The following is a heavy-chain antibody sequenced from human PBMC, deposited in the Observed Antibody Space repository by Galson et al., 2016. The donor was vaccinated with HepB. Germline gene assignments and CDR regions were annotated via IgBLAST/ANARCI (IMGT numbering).Heavy chain of an antibody. CDR3: VRGYGGSAWDT. D-gene: IGHD5-12*01. CDR1: GASISSGGYS. Sequence: TLSLTCAVSGASISSGGYSWTWIRQSPRKGLEWIGYIYHTGSTFYNPSLKSRVAISIDTSKNQFSLKLTSMTVADTAGYYCVRGYGGSAWDTWGQGTMGTGAS. V-gene: IGHV4-30-2*06. J-gene: IGHJ5*02. CDR2: IYHTGST.